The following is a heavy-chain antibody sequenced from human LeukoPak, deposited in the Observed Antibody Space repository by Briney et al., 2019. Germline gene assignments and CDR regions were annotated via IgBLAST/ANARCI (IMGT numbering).Heavy chain of an antibody. CDR3: SRLSSSRRLDAFDI. Sequence: GGSLRLSCAASGFTFSSYGMHWVRQAPAKGLEWVAVIWYDGSNKYYADSVKGRFTISRDNSKNTLYRQMNSLRAEDTAVYYCSRLSSSRRLDAFDIWGQGTMVTVSS. J-gene: IGHJ3*02. CDR1: GFTFSSYG. CDR2: IWYDGSNK. D-gene: IGHD6-6*01. V-gene: IGHV3-33*01.